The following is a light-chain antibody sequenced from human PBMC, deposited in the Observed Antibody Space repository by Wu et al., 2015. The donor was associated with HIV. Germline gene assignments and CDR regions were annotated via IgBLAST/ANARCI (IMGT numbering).Light chain of an antibody. CDR1: QRISNW. Sequence: DIQMTQSPSTLSASVGDRVTITCRASQRISNWLAWYQQKPGKAPKLLIYKASSLESGVPSRFSGSGSGTEFTLTISSLQPDDFATYYCQQYNSYLYTFGQGPSWRSN. J-gene: IGKJ2*01. CDR3: QQYNSYLYT. V-gene: IGKV1-5*03. CDR2: KAS.